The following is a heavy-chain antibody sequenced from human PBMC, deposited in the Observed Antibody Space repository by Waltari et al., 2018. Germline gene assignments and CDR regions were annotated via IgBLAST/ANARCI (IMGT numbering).Heavy chain of an antibody. CDR3: ARQSYYDESGHD. J-gene: IGHJ4*02. V-gene: IGHV4-39*01. Sequence: QLELQESGPRLVKPSETLSLTCSVSGGSIRRRGYYWVWIRQPPGKGLEWIGSIYYSGTTYYNPSLNSRVTISVDTSKNQFALKLTSVTAADTAMYFCARQSYYDESGHDWGQGTLVTVSS. D-gene: IGHD3-22*01. CDR2: IYYSGTT. CDR1: GGSIRRRGYY.